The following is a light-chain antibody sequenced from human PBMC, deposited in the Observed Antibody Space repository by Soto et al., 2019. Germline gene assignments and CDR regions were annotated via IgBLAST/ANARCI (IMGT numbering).Light chain of an antibody. J-gene: IGLJ2*01. CDR3: SSYTSTGTRV. CDR2: DVX. V-gene: IGLV2-14*01. CDR1: SSDVGGYNY. Sequence: QSALTQPASVSGSPGQSITISCTGTSSDVGGYNYVSWYQHHPGKAPKLMIYDVXSRXSGXSNXFSGSKSGNTASLIISGLQAEDEAHYYCSSYTSTGTRVFGGGTKVTVL.